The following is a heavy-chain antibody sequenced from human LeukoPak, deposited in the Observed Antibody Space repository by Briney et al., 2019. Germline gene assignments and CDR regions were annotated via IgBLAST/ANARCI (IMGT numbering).Heavy chain of an antibody. D-gene: IGHD2/OR15-2a*01. CDR3: ARDLHFALDY. Sequence: SQTLSLTCAISGDSVSSTGSAWNSIRQSPSRGLEWLGRTYYRSNWNSDYAVSVKSRITISPDTSKNQFSLQLSSVTPEDTALYFCARDLHFALDYWGQGTLVTVAS. V-gene: IGHV6-1*01. J-gene: IGHJ4*02. CDR1: GDSVSSTGSA. CDR2: TYYRSNWNS.